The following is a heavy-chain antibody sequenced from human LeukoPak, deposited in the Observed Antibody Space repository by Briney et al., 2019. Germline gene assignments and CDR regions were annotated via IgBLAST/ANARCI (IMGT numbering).Heavy chain of an antibody. CDR3: VRVGGRSSIGGDC. CDR2: INSDGWST. Sequence: GGSLRLSCAASGFTFSSYWMHWVRQVPGKGLVWVAHINSDGWSTSYADCVKGRFTISRDNAKNTLYLQMNSLRAEDTAVYHCVRVGGRSSIGGDCWGQGTLVTVSS. J-gene: IGHJ4*02. D-gene: IGHD3-10*01. V-gene: IGHV3-74*01. CDR1: GFTFSSYW.